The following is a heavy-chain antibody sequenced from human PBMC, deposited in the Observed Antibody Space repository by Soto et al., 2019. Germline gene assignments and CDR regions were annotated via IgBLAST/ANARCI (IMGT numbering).Heavy chain of an antibody. CDR1: GFSFSTFG. Sequence: GGSLRLSCAASGFSFSTFGMHWVRQAPGKGLEWVALIWYDGSNKYYPDSVKGRFTISRDNSKNTLYLQMNSLRAEDTAVYFCARSKDDFIWGSYRSKGDAFDIWGRGTMVTVSS. CDR3: ARSKDDFIWGSYRSKGDAFDI. V-gene: IGHV3-33*01. J-gene: IGHJ3*02. D-gene: IGHD3-16*02. CDR2: IWYDGSNK.